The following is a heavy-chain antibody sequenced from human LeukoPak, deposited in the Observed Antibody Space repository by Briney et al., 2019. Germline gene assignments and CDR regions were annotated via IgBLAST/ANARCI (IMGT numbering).Heavy chain of an antibody. V-gene: IGHV3-74*01. CDR3: AREAYTVTFFDY. CDR2: INSDGSST. CDR1: GFNFDSSW. J-gene: IGHJ4*02. D-gene: IGHD4-11*01. Sequence: GGSLRLSCAGSGFNFDSSWMHWVRQGPGEGLVWVSRINSDGSSTTYADSVKGRFTISRDNAKNTLYLQMNSLRAEDTAVYYCAREAYTVTFFDYWGQGTLVTVSS.